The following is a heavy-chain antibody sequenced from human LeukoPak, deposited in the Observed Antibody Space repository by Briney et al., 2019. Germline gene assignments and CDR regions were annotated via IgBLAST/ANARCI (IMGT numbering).Heavy chain of an antibody. D-gene: IGHD2-2*01. CDR1: GFRTRTYS. V-gene: IGHV3-48*01. J-gene: IGHJ4*02. CDR2: IGSTSI. CDR3: ARDGPPADAGDFDY. Sequence: PGGSLRLSCAASGFRTRTYSMGWVRQAPGKELEWVSYIGSTSIYADSVKGRFTISRDNAKNTLYLQMNSLRADDTAVYYCARDGPPADAGDFDYWGQGTPVTVSS.